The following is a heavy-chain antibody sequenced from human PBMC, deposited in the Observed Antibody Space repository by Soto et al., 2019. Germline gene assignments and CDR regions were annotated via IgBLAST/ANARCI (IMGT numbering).Heavy chain of an antibody. CDR2: INPGNGNT. CDR3: ARYRGLTIDY. J-gene: IGHJ4*02. Sequence: QVQLVQSGAEEKKPGASVKVSCKASGYTFTSYAMHWVRQAPGQRLEWMGWINPGNGNTKYSQKFQGRVTITRDTSASTAYMELSSLRSEDTAVYYCARYRGLTIDYWGQGNLVTVSS. CDR1: GYTFTSYA. D-gene: IGHD3-10*01. V-gene: IGHV1-3*05.